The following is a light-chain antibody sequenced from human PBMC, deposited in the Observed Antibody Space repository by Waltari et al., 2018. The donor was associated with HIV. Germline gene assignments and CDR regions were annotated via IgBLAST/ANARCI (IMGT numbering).Light chain of an antibody. CDR3: HSRDSAANLRVV. CDR1: SLRKYY. CDR2: GKN. J-gene: IGLJ2*01. V-gene: IGLV3-19*01. Sequence: SSELTQDPVVSVALGQTVRISCQGDSLRKYYASWYQQKPGQAPVLVIYGKNNRPSRIPDRFSGSSSGDTASLTITGAQAEDEADYYCHSRDSAANLRVVFGGGTRVAVL.